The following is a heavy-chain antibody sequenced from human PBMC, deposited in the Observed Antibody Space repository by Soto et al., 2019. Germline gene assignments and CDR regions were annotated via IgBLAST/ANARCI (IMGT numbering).Heavy chain of an antibody. CDR3: ARAYFDWPQSYYYYYYMDV. D-gene: IGHD3-9*01. CDR1: GFTFSSYW. CDR2: IKQDGSEK. V-gene: IGHV3-7*01. J-gene: IGHJ6*03. Sequence: GGSLRLSCAASGFTFSSYWMSWVRQAPGKGLEWVANIKQDGSEKYYVDSVKGRFTISRDNAKNSLYLQMNSLRAEDTAVYYCARAYFDWPQSYYYYYYMDVWGKGTTVTVSS.